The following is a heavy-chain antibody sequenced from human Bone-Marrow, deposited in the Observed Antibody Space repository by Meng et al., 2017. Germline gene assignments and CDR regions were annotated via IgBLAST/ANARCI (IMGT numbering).Heavy chain of an antibody. J-gene: IGHJ3*02. CDR1: GFTFSSYW. D-gene: IGHD1-26*01. V-gene: IGHV3-74*01. Sequence: GESLKISCAASGFTFSSYWMHWVRQAPGKGLVWVSRINSDGSSTSYAASVKGRFTISRDNAKNTLYLQMNSLRAEDTAVYYCARERYLVRAAFDIWGQGTMVTVSS. CDR3: ARERYLVRAAFDI. CDR2: INSDGSST.